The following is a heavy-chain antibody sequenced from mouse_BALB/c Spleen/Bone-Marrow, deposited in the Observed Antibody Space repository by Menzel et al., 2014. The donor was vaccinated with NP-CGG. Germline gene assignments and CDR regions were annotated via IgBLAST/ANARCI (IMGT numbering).Heavy chain of an antibody. CDR3: ARGHCGNYEGFDY. J-gene: IGHJ3*01. CDR2: IYPGSGNT. CDR1: GYTFTDYY. Sequence: QVQLQQSGAELARPGTSVKLSCTASGYTFTDYYINWVKQRTGQGLEWIGEIYPGSGNTYYNEKFKGKATLTADKSSSTVNRHLSSLTSEDAADYFGARGHCGNYEGFDYWGQGTLVTVSA. V-gene: IGHV1-77*01. D-gene: IGHD2-1*01.